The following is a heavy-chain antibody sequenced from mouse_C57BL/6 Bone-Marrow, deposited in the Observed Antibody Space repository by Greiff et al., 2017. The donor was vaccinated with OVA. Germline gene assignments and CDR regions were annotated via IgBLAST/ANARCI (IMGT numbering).Heavy chain of an antibody. Sequence: VQLQQSGPVLVKPGASVKMSCKASGYTFTDYYMNWVKQSHGKSLEWIGVINPYNGGTSYNQKFKGKATLTVDKSSSTAYMELNSLTSEDSAVYYCARDYYGRGWCAYWGQGTLVTVSA. D-gene: IGHD2-1*01. CDR2: INPYNGGT. CDR3: ARDYYGRGWCAY. V-gene: IGHV1-19*01. J-gene: IGHJ3*01. CDR1: GYTFTDYY.